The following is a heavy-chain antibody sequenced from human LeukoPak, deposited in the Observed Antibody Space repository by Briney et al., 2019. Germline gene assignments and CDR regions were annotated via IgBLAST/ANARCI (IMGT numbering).Heavy chain of an antibody. CDR1: GFTFSSYE. J-gene: IGHJ4*02. CDR3: ARAPTGGGDDYFDY. CDR2: ISSSGSTM. D-gene: IGHD2-21*01. Sequence: GGSLRLSCAASGFTFSSYEMNWVRQAPGKGLEWVSYISSSGSTMYFADSVKGRFTISRDNSKNTLYLQMNSLRAEDTAVYYCARAPTGGGDDYFDYWGQGTLVTVSS. V-gene: IGHV3-48*03.